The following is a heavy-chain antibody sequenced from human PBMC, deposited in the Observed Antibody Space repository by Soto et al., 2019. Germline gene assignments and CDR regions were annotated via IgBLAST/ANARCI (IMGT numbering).Heavy chain of an antibody. Sequence: QPVGSVRLSCASSVFTFSTYGMHCARQSPGKWLEWVAVISVDGYNKYYADSVKGRFTIARDDSKNTLYLQMNSLRPEDTAVYYCAKVEGVRFLEWLLSMEVWGQGTTGSVSS. CDR2: ISVDGYNK. CDR1: VFTFSTYG. D-gene: IGHD3-3*01. CDR3: AKVEGVRFLEWLLSMEV. V-gene: IGHV3-30*18. J-gene: IGHJ6*01.